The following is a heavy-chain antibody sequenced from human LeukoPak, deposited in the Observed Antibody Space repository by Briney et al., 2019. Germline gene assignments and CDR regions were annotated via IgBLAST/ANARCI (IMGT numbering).Heavy chain of an antibody. CDR1: GYTFTSYD. CDR2: MNPNSGNT. Sequence: ASVKVSCKASGYTFTSYDINWVRQATGQGLEWMGWMNPNSGNTGYAQKFQGRVTMTRNTSISTAYMELSSLRSDDTAVYYCASESPYYDSSGYSYYFDYWGQGTLVTVSS. CDR3: ASESPYYDSSGYSYYFDY. D-gene: IGHD3-22*01. J-gene: IGHJ4*02. V-gene: IGHV1-8*01.